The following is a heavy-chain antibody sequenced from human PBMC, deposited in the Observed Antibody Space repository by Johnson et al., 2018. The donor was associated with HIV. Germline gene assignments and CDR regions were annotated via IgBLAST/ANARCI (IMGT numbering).Heavy chain of an antibody. CDR2: ISGSGGST. CDR1: GFTVSSNY. CDR3: AKDLATANLYDAFDI. Sequence: VQLVESGGGLVQPGGSLRLSCAASGFTVSSNYMSWVRQAPGKGLEWVSAISGSGGSTYYADSVKGRFTISRDNSKNTLYLQMNSLRADDTAVYYCAKDLATANLYDAFDIWGQGTMVTVSS. D-gene: IGHD5-12*01. J-gene: IGHJ3*02. V-gene: IGHV3-23*04.